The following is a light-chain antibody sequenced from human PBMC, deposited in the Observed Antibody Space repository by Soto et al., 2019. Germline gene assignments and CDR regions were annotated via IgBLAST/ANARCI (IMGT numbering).Light chain of an antibody. J-gene: IGKJ2*01. CDR3: QQSSIRYT. CDR2: DAS. Sequence: EIVLTQSPATLSLSPGERATLSCRASQSVSSYLAWYQQKPGQAPRLLIYDASNRATGIPARFSGSGSGTDFTLTISSLEPEDFAFYCCQQSSIRYTFGQGTKLEIK. V-gene: IGKV3-11*01. CDR1: QSVSSY.